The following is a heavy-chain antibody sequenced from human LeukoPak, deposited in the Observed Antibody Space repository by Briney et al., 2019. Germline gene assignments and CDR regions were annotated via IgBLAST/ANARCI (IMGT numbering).Heavy chain of an antibody. CDR1: GGSFSGYY. Sequence: SETLSLTCAVYGGSFSGYYWSWIRQPPGKGLEWIGEINHSGSTNYNPSLKSRVTISVDTSKNQFSLKLSSVTAADTAVYYCARAVGSWHIVVVTAIPAYFDYWGQGTLVTVSS. J-gene: IGHJ4*02. V-gene: IGHV4-34*01. CDR2: INHSGST. D-gene: IGHD2-21*02. CDR3: ARAVGSWHIVVVTAIPAYFDY.